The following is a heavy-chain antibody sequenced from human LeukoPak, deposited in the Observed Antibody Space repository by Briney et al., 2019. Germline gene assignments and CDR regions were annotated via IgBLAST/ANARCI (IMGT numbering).Heavy chain of an antibody. J-gene: IGHJ4*02. CDR2: ISWNSGTI. D-gene: IGHD6-19*01. CDR3: AKDNRRHYTSGPNPDSLH. V-gene: IGHV3-9*03. Sequence: GGSLRLSCAGSGFIFNNYAMHWVRQPPGKGLEWVSGISWNSGTIDYADSVRGRFTISRDNAKNSLYLQMDSLRVEDMAFYYCAKDNRRHYTSGPNPDSLHWGQGALVTVSS. CDR1: GFIFNNYA.